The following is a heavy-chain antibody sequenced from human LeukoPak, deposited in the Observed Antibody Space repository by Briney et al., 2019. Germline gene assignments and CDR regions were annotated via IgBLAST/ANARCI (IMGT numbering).Heavy chain of an antibody. CDR3: ASTGIVGATCDY. V-gene: IGHV3-21*01. CDR2: ITTSDGNT. Sequence: GGSLRLSCAASGFTFSSYTMSWVRQAPGKGLEWVSTITTSDGNTYYADSVKGRFTISRDNAKNSLYLQMNSLRAEDTAVYYCASTGIVGATCDYWGQGTLVTVSS. D-gene: IGHD1-26*01. CDR1: GFTFSSYT. J-gene: IGHJ4*02.